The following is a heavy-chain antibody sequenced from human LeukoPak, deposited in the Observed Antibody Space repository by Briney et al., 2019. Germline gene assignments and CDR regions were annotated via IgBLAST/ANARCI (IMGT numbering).Heavy chain of an antibody. D-gene: IGHD5-12*01. CDR2: IYYSGST. J-gene: IGHJ4*02. CDR3: AKGGYAFDY. CDR1: GGSISSYY. V-gene: IGHV4-59*07. Sequence: SDTLSLTCTVSGGSISSYYWSWIRQPPGKGLEWIGYIYYSGSTNYNPSLKSRVSISVDTSKNQFSLKLSSVTAADTAVYYCAKGGYAFDYWGQGTLVTVSS.